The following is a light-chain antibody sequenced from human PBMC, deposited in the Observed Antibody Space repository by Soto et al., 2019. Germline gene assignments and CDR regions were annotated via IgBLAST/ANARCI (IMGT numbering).Light chain of an antibody. CDR2: GAS. Sequence: VLTQSPATLSLSPGTRGPLSCRASESVDFHLAWYQQNPGQAPRLLIYGASTRATGIPARFSGSGSGTEFTLTISSLQPDDFATYYCQQYNSYSWTFGQGTKVDIK. CDR3: QQYNSYSWT. CDR1: ESVDFH. V-gene: IGKV3-15*01. J-gene: IGKJ1*01.